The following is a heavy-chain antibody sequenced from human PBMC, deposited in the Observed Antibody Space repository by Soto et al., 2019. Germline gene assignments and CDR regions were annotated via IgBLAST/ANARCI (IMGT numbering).Heavy chain of an antibody. CDR3: GHSWGYGGNLVPFDY. CDR2: IYWDDDK. J-gene: IGHJ4*02. CDR1: GFSLSTSGVG. Sequence: QITLKESGPPLVKPTQTLTLTCTFSGFSLSTSGVGVGWIRQPPGKALEWLALIYWDDDKRYSPSLKSRLTITKDTSKNQVVLTMTNMDPVDTATYYCGHSWGYGGNLVPFDYWGQGTLVTVSS. V-gene: IGHV2-5*02. D-gene: IGHD2-15*01.